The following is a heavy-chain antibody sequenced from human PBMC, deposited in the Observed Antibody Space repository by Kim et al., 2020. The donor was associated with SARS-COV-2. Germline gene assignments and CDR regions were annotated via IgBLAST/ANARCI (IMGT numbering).Heavy chain of an antibody. Sequence: GESLKISCKGSGYSFTNYWIGWVRQMPGKGLEWMGIIYPGDSDTRYSPSFQGQVTISADKSISTAYLQWSSLKASDTAMYYCARHGSEYGDTRGYFDYWGQGTLVTVSS. J-gene: IGHJ4*02. D-gene: IGHD4-17*01. CDR1: GYSFTNYW. CDR3: ARHGSEYGDTRGYFDY. V-gene: IGHV5-51*01. CDR2: IYPGDSDT.